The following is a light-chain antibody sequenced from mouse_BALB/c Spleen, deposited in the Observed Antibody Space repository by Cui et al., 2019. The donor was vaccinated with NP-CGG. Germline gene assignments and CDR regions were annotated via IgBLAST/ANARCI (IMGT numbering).Light chain of an antibody. CDR2: GTH. V-gene: IGLV1*01. Sequence: QAVVTQESALTTSPGETVTLTCRSSTGAVTTSNYANWVQEKSDHLFTGLIGGTHNRAPGVPARFSGSLIGDKAALTITGAQTEDEAIYFCALWYSNHWVFGGGTKLTVL. J-gene: IGLJ1*01. CDR3: ALWYSNHWV. CDR1: TGAVTTSNY.